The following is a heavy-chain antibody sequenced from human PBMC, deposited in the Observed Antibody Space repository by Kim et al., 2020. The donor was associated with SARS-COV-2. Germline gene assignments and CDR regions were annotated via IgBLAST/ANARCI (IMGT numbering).Heavy chain of an antibody. CDR3: AKENGRYGSGKGTEY. Sequence: GGSLRLSCAASGFTFSSYTMSWVRQAPGAGLEWVSAISNSADSTYYADPVKGRFTISRDNSKNTLYLQMNSLRAEDTAIYYCAKENGRYGSGKGTEYWGRGTLVTVSS. V-gene: IGHV3-23*01. J-gene: IGHJ4*02. CDR1: GFTFSSYT. D-gene: IGHD3-10*01. CDR2: ISNSADST.